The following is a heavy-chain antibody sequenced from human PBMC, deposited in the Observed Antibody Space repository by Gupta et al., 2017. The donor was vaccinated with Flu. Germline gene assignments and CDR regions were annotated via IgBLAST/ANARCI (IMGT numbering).Heavy chain of an antibody. Sequence: EVQLLESGGGLVQPGGSLRLSCAASGFTFSSYAMSWVRQAPGKGLEWVSAISGSGGSTYYADSVKGRFTISRDNSKNTLYLQMNSLRAEDTAVYYCAKDSVVVPAAETLGMDVWGQGTTVTVSS. CDR3: AKDSVVVPAAETLGMDV. CDR2: ISGSGGST. J-gene: IGHJ6*02. D-gene: IGHD2-2*01. CDR1: GFTFSSYA. V-gene: IGHV3-23*01.